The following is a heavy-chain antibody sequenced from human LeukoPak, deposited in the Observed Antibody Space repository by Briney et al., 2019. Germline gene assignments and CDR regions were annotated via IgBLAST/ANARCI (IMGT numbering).Heavy chain of an antibody. Sequence: GGSLRLSCAASGFTFSSYGMHWVRQAPGKGLEWVAFIRYDGSNKYYADSVKGRFTISRDNSKNTLYLQMNSLRAEDTAVYYCARDSQLVGATYYYYYGMDVWGQGTTVTVSS. CDR3: ARDSQLVGATYYYYYGMDV. J-gene: IGHJ6*02. D-gene: IGHD1-26*01. CDR1: GFTFSSYG. V-gene: IGHV3-30*02. CDR2: IRYDGSNK.